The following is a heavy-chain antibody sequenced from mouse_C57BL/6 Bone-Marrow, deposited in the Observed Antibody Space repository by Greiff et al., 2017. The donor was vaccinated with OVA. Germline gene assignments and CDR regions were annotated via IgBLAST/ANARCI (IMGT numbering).Heavy chain of an antibody. CDR3: EREAPYYYGSRGWYFDV. V-gene: IGHV1-63*01. Sequence: QVQLQQSGAELVRPGTSVKMSCKASGYTFTNYWIGWAKQRPGHGLEWIGDIYPGGGYTNYNEKFKGKATLPADKSSSTAYMQFSSLTSEDSAIYYCEREAPYYYGSRGWYFDVWGTGTTVTVSS. CDR1: GYTFTNYW. CDR2: IYPGGGYT. D-gene: IGHD1-1*01. J-gene: IGHJ1*03.